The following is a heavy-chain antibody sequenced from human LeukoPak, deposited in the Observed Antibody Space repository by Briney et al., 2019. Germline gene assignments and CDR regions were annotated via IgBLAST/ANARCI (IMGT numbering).Heavy chain of an antibody. Sequence: SETLSLTCTVSGDSISSSSYYWGWIRQPPGKGLEWIGYIHYSGSTNHNPSLKSRVTISVDTSKNQFSLKLSSVTAADTAVYYCASGDYGDFSRFDFWGQGTLVTVSS. D-gene: IGHD4-17*01. CDR3: ASGDYGDFSRFDF. CDR1: GDSISSSSYY. J-gene: IGHJ4*02. V-gene: IGHV4-61*05. CDR2: IHYSGST.